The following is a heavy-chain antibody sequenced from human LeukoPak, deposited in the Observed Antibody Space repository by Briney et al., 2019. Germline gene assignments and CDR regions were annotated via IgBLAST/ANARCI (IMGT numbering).Heavy chain of an antibody. D-gene: IGHD3-9*01. CDR2: IYYSGST. CDR1: GGSISSYY. J-gene: IGHJ4*02. V-gene: IGHV4-59*01. CDR3: ARDAPNYDILTGYPEYYFDY. Sequence: PSETLSLTCTVSGGSISSYYWSWIRQPPGKGLEWIGYIYYSGSTNYNPSLKSRVTISVDTSKSQFSLKLSSVTAADTAVYYCARDAPNYDILTGYPEYYFDYWGQGTLVTVSS.